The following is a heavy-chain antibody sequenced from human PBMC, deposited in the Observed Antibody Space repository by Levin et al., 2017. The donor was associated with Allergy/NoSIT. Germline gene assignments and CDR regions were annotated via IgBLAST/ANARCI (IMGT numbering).Heavy chain of an antibody. V-gene: IGHV3-23*01. Sequence: GESLKISCAASRFSFSNYAMSWVRQAPGKGLEWVSFIRGGGGYADYAESVKGRFTISRDNSKNTLYLQMNSLRADDTAVYYCAKCAESYGNDAFDIWGQGTMVTVSS. CDR3: AKCAESYGNDAFDI. CDR1: RFSFSNYA. J-gene: IGHJ3*02. D-gene: IGHD3-16*01. CDR2: IRGGGGYA.